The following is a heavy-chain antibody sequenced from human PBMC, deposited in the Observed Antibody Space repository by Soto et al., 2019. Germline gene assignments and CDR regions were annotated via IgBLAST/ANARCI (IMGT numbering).Heavy chain of an antibody. D-gene: IGHD6-13*01. CDR3: ARVVAAAGRGTKWFDP. V-gene: IGHV3-64*01. CDR2: ISSNGGST. CDR1: GFTFSSYA. J-gene: IGHJ5*02. Sequence: EVQLVESGGGLVQPGGSLRLSCAASGFTFSSYAMHWVRQAPGKGLEYVSSISSNGGSTYYANSVKGRFTISRDNSKNRLDLQMGRLRAEDMAVYYCARVVAAAGRGTKWFDPWGQGTLVTVSS.